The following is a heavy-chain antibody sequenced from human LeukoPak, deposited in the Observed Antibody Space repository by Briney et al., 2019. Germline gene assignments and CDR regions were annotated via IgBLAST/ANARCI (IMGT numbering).Heavy chain of an antibody. D-gene: IGHD3-22*01. V-gene: IGHV3-53*01. J-gene: IGHJ4*02. CDR1: GLTVSSNC. CDR2: IYSGGNT. CDR3: ARRAGDYSHPYDY. Sequence: GGSLRLSCAASGLTVSSNCMSWVRQAPGKGLEGVSFIYSGGNTYYADSVKGRFTISRDNSKNTVHLQMNSLRAEDTAMYYCARRAGDYSHPYDYWGQGTLVTVSS.